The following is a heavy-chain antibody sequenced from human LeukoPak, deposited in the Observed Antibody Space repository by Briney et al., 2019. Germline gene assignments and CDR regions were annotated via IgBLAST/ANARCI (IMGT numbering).Heavy chain of an antibody. Sequence: GGSLRLSCVASGFTFSSYSMNWVRQAPGKGLEWVSSISSSSTYTYYADSVKGRFTISRDNVKQSLSLQMNSLRADDTALYYCARDSTADLDYWGQGTLVTVSS. D-gene: IGHD6-19*01. J-gene: IGHJ4*02. CDR3: ARDSTADLDY. CDR1: GFTFSSYS. V-gene: IGHV3-21*01. CDR2: ISSSSTYT.